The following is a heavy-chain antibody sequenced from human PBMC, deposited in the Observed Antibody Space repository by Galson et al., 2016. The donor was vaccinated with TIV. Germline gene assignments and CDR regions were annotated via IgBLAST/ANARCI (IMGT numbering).Heavy chain of an antibody. CDR1: EFIFGSYE. Sequence: SLRLSCAGSEFIFGSYEMNWVRQAPGKGLEWVSYISASGSRIYYAESLKGRFTISRDNAKNSLYLQMNSLRAEETAIYYCARGGYSYDPLDAFDIWGQGTMVTVSS. V-gene: IGHV3-48*03. J-gene: IGHJ3*02. CDR3: ARGGYSYDPLDAFDI. D-gene: IGHD5-18*01. CDR2: ISASGSRI.